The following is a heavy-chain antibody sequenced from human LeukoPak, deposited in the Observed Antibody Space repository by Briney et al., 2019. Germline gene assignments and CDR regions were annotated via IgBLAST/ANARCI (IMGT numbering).Heavy chain of an antibody. J-gene: IGHJ4*02. CDR3: AISTSPYVIEVWTNGPLDY. V-gene: IGHV1-2*06. CDR1: GYTFTGYY. Sequence: ASVKVSCKASGYTFTGYYMHWVRQVPGQGLEWMGRINPKSGGTNYAQELQGRVTMTRDTSTNTAYMELSRVRSDDTAVYYCAISTSPYVIEVWTNGPLDYWGQGTLVTVSS. D-gene: IGHD3-22*01. CDR2: INPKSGGT.